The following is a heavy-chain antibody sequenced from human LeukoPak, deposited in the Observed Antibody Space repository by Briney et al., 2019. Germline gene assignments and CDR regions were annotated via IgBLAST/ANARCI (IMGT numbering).Heavy chain of an antibody. CDR2: INSDGSST. J-gene: IGHJ4*02. D-gene: IGHD3-10*01. Sequence: PGGSLRLSCAASGFTFSYYWMNWVRQAPGKGLVWVSRINSDGSSTNYADSVKDRFTISRDNAKNTLYLQMNSLRAEDTAVYYCAKDLMTYKNLFDYWGQGTLVTVSS. CDR3: AKDLMTYKNLFDY. CDR1: GFTFSYYW. V-gene: IGHV3-74*01.